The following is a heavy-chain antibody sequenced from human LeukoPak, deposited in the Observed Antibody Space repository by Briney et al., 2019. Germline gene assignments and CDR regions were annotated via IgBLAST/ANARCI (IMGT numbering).Heavy chain of an antibody. J-gene: IGHJ4*02. V-gene: IGHV3-64*01. CDR3: ARGYGDYGSYFDY. CDR1: GFTFSDYG. Sequence: PGGSLRLSCVASGFTFSDYGIYWGRQAPGKGLEHVSAISSTGTYTYYANSVRGRFTISRDNSKNTLYLQMGSLRAEDMAVYYCARGYGDYGSYFDYWGQGTLVTVSS. CDR2: ISSTGTYT. D-gene: IGHD4-17*01.